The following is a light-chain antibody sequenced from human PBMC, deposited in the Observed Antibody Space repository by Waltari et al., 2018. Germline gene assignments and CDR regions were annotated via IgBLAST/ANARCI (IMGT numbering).Light chain of an antibody. J-gene: IGKJ1*01. Sequence: EVVLTQSSGTLSLSPGERATLSCRASESVTNDYLAWYQQKPGQAPRLLIDDASIRAAGIPDRFSGSGSGTDFTLTITRLEPEDFAVYHCQQYGSLPWTFGQGTMVDMK. V-gene: IGKV3-20*01. CDR2: DAS. CDR3: QQYGSLPWT. CDR1: ESVTNDY.